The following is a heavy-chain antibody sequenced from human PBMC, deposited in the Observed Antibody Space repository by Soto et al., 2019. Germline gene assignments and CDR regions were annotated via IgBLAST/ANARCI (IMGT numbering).Heavy chain of an antibody. CDR3: ARGRGLLMVYANPIVNWFDP. D-gene: IGHD2-8*01. Sequence: SETLSLTCAVFGGSFRRYSWSWISQPPGKGLEWIGEINHSGSTNYNPALKSRVTISVDTSKNQFSLKLSSLTAADRAVYYCARGRGLLMVYANPIVNWFDPWGHGTLVTVS. CDR2: INHSGST. J-gene: IGHJ5*02. CDR1: GGSFRRYS. V-gene: IGHV4-34*01.